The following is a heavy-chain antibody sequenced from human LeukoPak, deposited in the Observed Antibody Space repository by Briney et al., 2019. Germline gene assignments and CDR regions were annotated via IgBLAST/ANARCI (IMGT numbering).Heavy chain of an antibody. CDR1: GGTFSSYA. CDR3: ARDGPTYYYDSSGYWSHYFDY. CDR2: IIPIFGTA. V-gene: IGHV1-69*13. Sequence: SVKVSCKASGGTFSSYAISWVRQAPGQGLEWMGGIIPIFGTANYAQKFQGRVTITADESTSTAYMELSSLRSEDTAVYYCARDGPTYYYDSSGYWSHYFDYWGQGTLVTVSS. D-gene: IGHD3-22*01. J-gene: IGHJ4*02.